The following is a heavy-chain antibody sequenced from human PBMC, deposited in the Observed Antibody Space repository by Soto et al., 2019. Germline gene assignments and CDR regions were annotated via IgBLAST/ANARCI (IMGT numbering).Heavy chain of an antibody. CDR3: TGRTTGTPRVVY. D-gene: IGHD1-1*01. CDR2: IKSKTDGGTT. CDR1: GFTFSNAW. V-gene: IGHV3-15*01. Sequence: EVPLVESGGGLVKPGGSLRLSCAASGFTFSNAWMSWVRQAPGKGLEWVGRIKSKTDGGTTDYAAPVKGRFTISRDDSKNTLYLQMNSLKTEDTAVYCCTGRTTGTPRVVYWGQGTLVTVSS. J-gene: IGHJ4*02.